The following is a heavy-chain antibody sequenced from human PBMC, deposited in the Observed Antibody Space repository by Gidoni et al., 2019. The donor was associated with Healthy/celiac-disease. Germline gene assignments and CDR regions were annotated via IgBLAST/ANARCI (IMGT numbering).Heavy chain of an antibody. CDR2: ISGSGGST. D-gene: IGHD5-12*01. CDR3: AKDNERMATAFDY. V-gene: IGHV3-23*01. CDR1: GFTFSSYA. J-gene: IGHJ4*02. Sequence: EVPLLESGGGLVQPGGSLRLPCAASGFTFSSYAMSWVRQAPGKGLEWVSAISGSGGSTYYADSVKGRFTISRDNSKNTLYLQMNSLRAEDTAVYYCAKDNERMATAFDYWGQGTLVTVSS.